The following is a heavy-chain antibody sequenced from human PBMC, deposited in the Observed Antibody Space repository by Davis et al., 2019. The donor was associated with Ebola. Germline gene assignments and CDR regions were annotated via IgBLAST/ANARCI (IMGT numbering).Heavy chain of an antibody. CDR1: GYTFISYG. V-gene: IGHV1-18*01. D-gene: IGHD2/OR15-2a*01. J-gene: IGHJ4*02. CDR2: ISAYNGNT. Sequence: ASVKVSCKASGYTFISYGITWVRQAPGQGLEWMGWISAYNGNTNYAQKLQGRVTMTTDTSTSTAYMELRSLRSDDTAVYYCARDRRYFYYFDYWGQGTLVTVSS. CDR3: ARDRRYFYYFDY.